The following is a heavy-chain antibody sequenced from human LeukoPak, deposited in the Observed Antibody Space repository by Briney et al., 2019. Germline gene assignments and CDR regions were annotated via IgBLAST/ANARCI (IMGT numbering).Heavy chain of an antibody. V-gene: IGHV4-39*01. CDR3: ARQLFTVTLFDY. CDR2: IYYSGST. CDR1: GGSISSSSYD. Sequence: PSETLSLTCTVSGGSISSSSYDWGWIRQPPGKGLEWIGSIYYSGSTYYNPSLKSRVTISVDTSKNQFSLKLSSVTAADTAVYYCARQLFTVTLFDYWGQGTLVTVSS. D-gene: IGHD4-17*01. J-gene: IGHJ4*02.